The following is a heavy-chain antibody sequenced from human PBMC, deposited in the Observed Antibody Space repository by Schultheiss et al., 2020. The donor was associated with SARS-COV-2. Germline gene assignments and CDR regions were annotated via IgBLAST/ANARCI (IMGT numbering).Heavy chain of an antibody. CDR3: ARVRTFSIAVAGTMAFDI. J-gene: IGHJ3*02. D-gene: IGHD6-19*01. CDR2: ISYDGSNK. Sequence: GESLKISCAASGFTFSSYAMHWVRQAPGKGLEWVAVISYDGSNKYYADSVKGRFTISRDNSKNTLYLQMNSLRAEDTAVYYCARVRTFSIAVAGTMAFDIWGQGTMVTVSS. V-gene: IGHV3-30*01. CDR1: GFTFSSYA.